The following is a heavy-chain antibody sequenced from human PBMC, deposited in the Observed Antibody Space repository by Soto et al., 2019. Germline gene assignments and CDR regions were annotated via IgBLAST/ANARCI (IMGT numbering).Heavy chain of an antibody. CDR2: IIPIFGTA. CDR1: GGTFSSYA. CDR3: ARAVRTCGYSYGPNSFDI. D-gene: IGHD5-18*01. Sequence: SVKVSCKTSGGTFSSYAISWVRQAPGQGLEWMGGIIPIFGTANYAQKFQGRVTINADESTSTAYMELSSLRSEDTAVYYCARAVRTCGYSYGPNSFDIGGQGTMVTVSS. V-gene: IGHV1-69*13. J-gene: IGHJ3*02.